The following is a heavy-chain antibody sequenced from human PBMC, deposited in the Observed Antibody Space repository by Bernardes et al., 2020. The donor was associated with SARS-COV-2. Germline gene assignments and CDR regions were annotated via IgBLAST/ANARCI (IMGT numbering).Heavy chain of an antibody. Sequence: ASVKVSCRVSGFPLVELSIHWVRQAPGKGLEWMGGFDPGNDETIYAQKFLGRVTTTEDTSTDTAYMELSSLRSEDTAMYYCATVQLRLRITMIIYPPETEFWGQGTLVTVSS. J-gene: IGHJ4*02. CDR2: FDPGNDET. D-gene: IGHD3-22*01. CDR1: GFPLVELS. CDR3: ATVQLRLRITMIIYPPETEF. V-gene: IGHV1-24*01.